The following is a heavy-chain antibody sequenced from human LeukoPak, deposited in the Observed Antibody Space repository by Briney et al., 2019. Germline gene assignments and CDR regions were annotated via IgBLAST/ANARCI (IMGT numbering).Heavy chain of an antibody. Sequence: GGSLRLSCAASGFTFSSYSMNWVRQAPGKGLEWVAVISYDGSNKYYADSVKGRFTISRDNSKNTLYLQMNSLRAEDTAVYYCARGQTRTRDWFDPWGQGTLVTVSS. CDR3: ARGQTRTRDWFDP. CDR2: ISYDGSNK. J-gene: IGHJ5*02. CDR1: GFTFSSYS. D-gene: IGHD1/OR15-1a*01. V-gene: IGHV3-30*03.